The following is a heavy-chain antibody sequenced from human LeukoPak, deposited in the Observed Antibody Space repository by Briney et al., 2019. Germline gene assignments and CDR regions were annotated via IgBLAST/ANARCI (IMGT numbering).Heavy chain of an antibody. V-gene: IGHV4-59*08. Sequence: SETLSLTCSVSGDSISPHYRSWIRQPPEKGLEWIGYIHYTGNTNYNPSLKSRVTISVDTSTNQFSLRLSSVTAADTAVYYCARFSGYDDTGHHYLDNWGQGTLVAVSS. CDR3: ARFSGYDDTGHHYLDN. D-gene: IGHD3-22*01. CDR2: IHYTGNT. CDR1: GDSISPHY. J-gene: IGHJ4*02.